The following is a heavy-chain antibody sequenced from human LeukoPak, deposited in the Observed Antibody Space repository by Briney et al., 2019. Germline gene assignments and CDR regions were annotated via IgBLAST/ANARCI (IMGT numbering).Heavy chain of an antibody. V-gene: IGHV3-66*01. CDR2: IYSGGST. D-gene: IGHD2-21*02. CDR1: GFTVSSNY. Sequence: GGSLRLSCAASGFTVSSNYMDWVRQAPGKGLEWVSLIYSGGSTYYADSVKGRFTISRDNSKNTQYLQMNSLRPEDTAVYYCARGMTAHYWYFDLWGRGALVTVSS. CDR3: ARGMTAHYWYFDL. J-gene: IGHJ2*01.